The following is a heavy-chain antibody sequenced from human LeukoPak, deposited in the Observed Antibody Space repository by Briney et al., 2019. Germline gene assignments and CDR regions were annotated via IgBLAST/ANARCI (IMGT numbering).Heavy chain of an antibody. CDR3: AKGRIVVVVADY. D-gene: IGHD2-15*01. V-gene: IGHV3-30*18. CDR2: ISYDGSNR. CDR1: GLTFSNYG. J-gene: IGHJ4*02. Sequence: PGRSLRLSCAASGLTFSNYGMHWVRQAPGKGLEWVAVISYDGSNRYYADSVKGRFTISRDSSKNTLYLQMNSLRAEDTAVYYCAKGRIVVVVADYWGQGTLVTVSS.